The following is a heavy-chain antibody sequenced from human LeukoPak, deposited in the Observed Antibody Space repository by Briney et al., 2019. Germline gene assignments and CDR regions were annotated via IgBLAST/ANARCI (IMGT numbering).Heavy chain of an antibody. Sequence: PGRSLRLSCVASGLTFSSYSMNWVRQAPRKGLEWVSSISGSVAHTYYADSLKGRFTDSGAHATNSPHLQRPLLRAQDTAGYTSARDPPGSGSLLHFEYWGQGTVVTVSS. J-gene: IGHJ4*02. CDR1: GLTFSSYS. D-gene: IGHD5-12*01. CDR2: ISGSVAHT. CDR3: ARDPPGSGSLLHFEY. V-gene: IGHV3-21*01.